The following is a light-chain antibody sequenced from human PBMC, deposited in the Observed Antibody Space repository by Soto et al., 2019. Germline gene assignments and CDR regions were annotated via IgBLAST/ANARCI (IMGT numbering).Light chain of an antibody. Sequence: DIQMTQSPSSLSASVGDRVTITCQASQDISNYLNWYQQKPGKAPKILIYDASVLEAGVPSRFSGGGSGTHFTLTISSLQAEDVATYYCQQFDNLLLTFGGGTKVEIK. CDR2: DAS. V-gene: IGKV1-33*01. J-gene: IGKJ4*01. CDR3: QQFDNLLLT. CDR1: QDISNY.